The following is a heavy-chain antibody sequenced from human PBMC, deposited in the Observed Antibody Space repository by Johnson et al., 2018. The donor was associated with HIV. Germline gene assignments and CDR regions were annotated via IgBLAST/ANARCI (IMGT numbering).Heavy chain of an antibody. J-gene: IGHJ3*02. D-gene: IGHD3-22*01. CDR2: IRFAGSIE. CDR3: TKTLGYDSSGYHDGFDI. Sequence: QVQLVESGGGVVQPGGSLRLSCEVSGFTFSGYAMNWVRQAPGKGLEWVAFIRFAGSIEYYADSVKGRFTISRDNSKNTLHLQMNSLRAEDTAVYYCTKTLGYDSSGYHDGFDIWGQGTLVTVSS. CDR1: GFTFSGYA. V-gene: IGHV3-30*02.